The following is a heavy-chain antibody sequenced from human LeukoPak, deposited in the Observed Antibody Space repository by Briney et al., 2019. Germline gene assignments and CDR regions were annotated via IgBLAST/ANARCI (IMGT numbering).Heavy chain of an antibody. V-gene: IGHV4-39*01. CDR2: IYYSGST. J-gene: IGHJ4*02. Sequence: PSETLSLTCTVSGGSISSSSYYWGWIRQPPGKGLEWIGSIYYSGSTYYNPSLKSRVTISVDTSKNQFSLKLSSGTAADTAVYYCARHEDTVTTFDYWGQGTLVTVSS. CDR1: GGSISSSSYY. CDR3: ARHEDTVTTFDY. D-gene: IGHD4-17*01.